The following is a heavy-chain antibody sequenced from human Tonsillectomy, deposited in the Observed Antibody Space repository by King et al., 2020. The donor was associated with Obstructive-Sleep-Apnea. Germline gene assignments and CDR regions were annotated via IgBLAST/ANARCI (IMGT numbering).Heavy chain of an antibody. V-gene: IGHV3-30-3*01. CDR1: GFTFSSYA. Sequence: VQLVESGGGVVQPGRSLRLSCAASGFTFSSYAMHWVRQAPGKGLEWVAVISYDGSNKYSVKGRFTISRDNSKNTLYLQMNSLRAEDTAVYYCARERWGVWQQPLYYYYGMDVWGQGTTVTDSS. CDR3: ARERWGVWQQPLYYYYGMDV. J-gene: IGHJ6*02. CDR2: ISYDGSNK. D-gene: IGHD6-13*01.